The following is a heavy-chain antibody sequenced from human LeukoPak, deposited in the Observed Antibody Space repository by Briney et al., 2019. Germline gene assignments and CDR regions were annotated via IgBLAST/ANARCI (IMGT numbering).Heavy chain of an antibody. CDR1: GFIFRDYS. J-gene: IGHJ4*02. V-gene: IGHV3-21*03. CDR3: ARGEWSSSPFDY. CDR2: ISSSSSYI. Sequence: GGSLRLSCAASGFIFRDYSMNWVRQAPGKGLEWVSFISSSSSYIYYTDSVKGRFTISRDNAKNSLYLQLNSLRAEDTALYYCARGEWSSSPFDYWGQGTLVTVSS. D-gene: IGHD6-6*01.